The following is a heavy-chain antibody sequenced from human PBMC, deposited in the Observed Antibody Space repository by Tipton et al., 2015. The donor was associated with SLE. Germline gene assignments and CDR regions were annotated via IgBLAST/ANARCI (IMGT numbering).Heavy chain of an antibody. CDR2: TFSDGST. J-gene: IGHJ4*03. Sequence: SLRLSCAASGFAVNTTYMSWVRQVPGTGLEWVSVTFSDGSTFYADSVKGRFTISRDNSKNTLDLQMNSLRAEDAAGYYCARDPTRDMVLRLWGQGTPVTVSS. V-gene: IGHV3-66*01. D-gene: IGHD4/OR15-4a*01. CDR3: ARDPTRDMVLRL. CDR1: GFAVNTTY.